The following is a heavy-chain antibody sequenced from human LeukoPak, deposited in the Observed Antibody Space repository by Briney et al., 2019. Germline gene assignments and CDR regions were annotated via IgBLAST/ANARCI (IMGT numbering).Heavy chain of an antibody. Sequence: ALVKVSCKASGYTFTSYYMHWVRQAPGQGLEWMGIISPSGGSTSYAQKFQGRVTMTRDTSTSTVYMELSSLRSEDTAVYYCARDSPYYYDSSGYYGAIRYWGQGTLVTVSS. J-gene: IGHJ4*02. CDR3: ARDSPYYYDSSGYYGAIRY. CDR1: GYTFTSYY. V-gene: IGHV1-46*01. D-gene: IGHD3-22*01. CDR2: ISPSGGST.